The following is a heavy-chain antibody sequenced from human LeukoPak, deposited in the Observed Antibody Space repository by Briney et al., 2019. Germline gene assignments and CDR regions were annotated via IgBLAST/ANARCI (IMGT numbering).Heavy chain of an antibody. J-gene: IGHJ4*02. CDR1: GGTFSSYA. CDR3: ARGGNYDILTGYRPLDY. V-gene: IGHV1-69*04. D-gene: IGHD3-9*01. CDR2: IIPILGIA. Sequence: ASVKVSCKASGGTFSSYAISWVRQAPGQGLEWMGRIIPILGIANYAQKFQGRVTITADKSTSTAYMELSSLRSEDTAVYYCARGGNYDILTGYRPLDYWGQGTLVTVSS.